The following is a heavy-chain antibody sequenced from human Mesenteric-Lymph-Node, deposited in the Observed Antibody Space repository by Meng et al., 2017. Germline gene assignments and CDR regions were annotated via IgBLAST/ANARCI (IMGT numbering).Heavy chain of an antibody. D-gene: IGHD1-26*01. CDR3: AQQNELLKSSPFDY. V-gene: IGHV1-69*02. CDR1: GHMFTSYS. J-gene: IGHJ4*02. CDR2: IIPILGIA. Sequence: SVKVSCKSPGHMFTSYSFSWVRQAPGQGLEWMGRIIPILGIANYAQKFQGRVTITADKSTSTAYMELSSLRSEDTAVYYCAQQNELLKSSPFDYWGQGTLVTVSS.